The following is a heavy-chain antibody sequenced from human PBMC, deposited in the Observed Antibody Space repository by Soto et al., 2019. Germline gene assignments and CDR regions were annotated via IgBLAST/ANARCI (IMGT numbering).Heavy chain of an antibody. D-gene: IGHD6-6*01. CDR3: AREGYTSSSIHSFLDS. CDR2: IIPFLGTT. CDR1: GSTFSSYG. V-gene: IGHV1-69*10. J-gene: IGHJ4*02. Sequence: SVKVSCKASGSTFSSYGISCVRQAPGQGLEWMGRIIPFLGTTNYAQNFQDRLTVTADTSTNTAFMELSSLRSDDTAVYYCAREGYTSSSIHSFLDSWGQGTLVTVSS.